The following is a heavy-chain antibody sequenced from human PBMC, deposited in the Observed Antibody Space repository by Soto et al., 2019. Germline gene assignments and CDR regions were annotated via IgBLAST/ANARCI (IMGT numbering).Heavy chain of an antibody. Sequence: QTQQVQSGPEVKKPGTSVKVSCRTSGFTFSRSAVQWVRQARGQSLEWIGWIVVGSGDTHYLYKFQDRGAMTRDMSTSTVYMGLRSLTAEDTAVYYCAAGVPYQIGAGSYYFDFWGQGALVTVSS. CDR3: AAGVPYQIGAGSYYFDF. D-gene: IGHD3-10*01. CDR2: IVVGSGDT. CDR1: GFTFSRSA. J-gene: IGHJ4*02. V-gene: IGHV1-58*01.